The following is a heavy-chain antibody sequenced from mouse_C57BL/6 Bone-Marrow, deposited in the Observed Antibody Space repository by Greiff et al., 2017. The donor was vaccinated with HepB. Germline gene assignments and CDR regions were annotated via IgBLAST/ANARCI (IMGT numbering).Heavy chain of an antibody. D-gene: IGHD1-1*01. V-gene: IGHV14-4*01. Sequence: VQLQQSGAELVRPGASVKLSCTASGFNIKDDYMHWVKQRPEQGLEWIGWIGPENGDTEYASKFKGKATITADTSTNTAYLQLSSLTSEDTAFYCCTRVLPRFAYWGQGTLVTVSA. CDR2: IGPENGDT. J-gene: IGHJ3*01. CDR3: TRVLPRFAY. CDR1: GFNIKDDY.